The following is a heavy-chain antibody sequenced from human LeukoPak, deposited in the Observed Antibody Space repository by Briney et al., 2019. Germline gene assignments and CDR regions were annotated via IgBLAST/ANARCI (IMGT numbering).Heavy chain of an antibody. CDR1: GYTFTSYD. V-gene: IGHV1-8*01. CDR3: ARVSDFWSGYYPDYYYYYMDV. CDR2: MNPNSGNT. Sequence: ASVKVSCKASGYTFTSYDINWVRQATGQGLEWVGWMNPNSGNTGYAQKLQGRVTMTTDTSTSTAYMELRSLRSDDTAVYCCARVSDFWSGYYPDYYYYYMDVWGKGTTVTVSS. D-gene: IGHD3-3*01. J-gene: IGHJ6*03.